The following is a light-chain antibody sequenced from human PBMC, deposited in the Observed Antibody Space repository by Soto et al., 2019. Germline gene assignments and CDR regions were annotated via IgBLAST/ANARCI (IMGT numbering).Light chain of an antibody. CDR3: LQDYNYPYT. CDR2: AAS. J-gene: IGKJ2*01. V-gene: IGKV1-6*01. Sequence: AIQMTQSPSSLSASVGDRVTITCRASQGIRSDLAWYQQKPGKAPELLIYAASNLQSGVPSTFSGSGSGTDFTLTISSLQPEDFATYYCLQDYNYPYTFGQGTKLEI. CDR1: QGIRSD.